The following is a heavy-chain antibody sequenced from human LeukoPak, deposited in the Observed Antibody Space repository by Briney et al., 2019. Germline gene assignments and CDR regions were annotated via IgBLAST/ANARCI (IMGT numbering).Heavy chain of an antibody. CDR2: ISRSSSTI. CDR3: ASRPPHGDFLVFDY. J-gene: IGHJ4*02. D-gene: IGHD2-21*01. V-gene: IGHV3-48*04. Sequence: GGSLRLSCAASGFTFNSYAMSWVRQAPGKGLEWVSYISRSSSTIYYADSVKGRFTISRDNAKNSLYLQMNSLRAEDTAVYYCASRPPHGDFLVFDYWGQGTLVTVSS. CDR1: GFTFNSYA.